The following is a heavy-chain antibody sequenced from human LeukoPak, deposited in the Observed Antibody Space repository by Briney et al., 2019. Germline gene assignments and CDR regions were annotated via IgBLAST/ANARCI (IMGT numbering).Heavy chain of an antibody. CDR1: GYTLTELS. V-gene: IGHV1-24*01. Sequence: ASVKVSCKVSGYTLTELSMHWVRQAPGKGLEWMGGFDPEDGETIYAQKFQGRVTMTEDTSTDTAYMELSSLRSEDTAVYYCATDLRSSSASYYDFWGAFDYWGQGTLVTVSS. D-gene: IGHD3-3*01. CDR2: FDPEDGET. J-gene: IGHJ4*02. CDR3: ATDLRSSSASYYDFWGAFDY.